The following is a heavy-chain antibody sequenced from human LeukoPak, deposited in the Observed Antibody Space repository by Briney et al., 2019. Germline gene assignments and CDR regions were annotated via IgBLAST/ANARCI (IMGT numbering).Heavy chain of an antibody. Sequence: SETLSLTCSVSIGSISSSKWWSWVRQSPVKGLEWIGEIYLYGTTNYNPSFTSRVTMSVDRSRNQFSLKLTSVTAADTAIYYCARDSPKRYSGSYFDYWGQGTLVTVSS. CDR3: ARDSPKRYSGSYFDY. CDR2: IYLYGTT. D-gene: IGHD1-26*01. CDR1: IGSISSSKW. V-gene: IGHV4-4*02. J-gene: IGHJ4*02.